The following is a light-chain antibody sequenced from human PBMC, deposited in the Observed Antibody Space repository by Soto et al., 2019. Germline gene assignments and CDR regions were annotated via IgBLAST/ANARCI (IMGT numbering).Light chain of an antibody. CDR3: HQDDSTPLA. CDR2: GAS. J-gene: IGKJ4*01. CDR1: QSVSSSY. Sequence: EIVLTQSPGTLSLSPGERATLSCRASQSVSSSYLAWYQQKPGQAPRLLIYGASSRATGIPDRFSGSGSGTDSTLTISTLAQEDFAAYYCHQDDSTPLAFGGGTKVAIK. V-gene: IGKV3-20*01.